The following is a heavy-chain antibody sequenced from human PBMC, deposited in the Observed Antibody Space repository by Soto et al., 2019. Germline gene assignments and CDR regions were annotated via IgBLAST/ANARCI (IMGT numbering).Heavy chain of an antibody. CDR1: GGSITTSY. CDR3: ASSGIVGREVNTWFDP. CDR2: ISYRGST. Sequence: SETVSLTCTVSGGSITTSYWSWMREHLGKALEWIGYISYRGSTNYNPSLKSRLTISIDTSKSQISLKLTSMTTADTAVYYCASSGIVGREVNTWFDPWVQGTLVTVSS. V-gene: IGHV4-59*01. D-gene: IGHD3-22*01. J-gene: IGHJ5*02.